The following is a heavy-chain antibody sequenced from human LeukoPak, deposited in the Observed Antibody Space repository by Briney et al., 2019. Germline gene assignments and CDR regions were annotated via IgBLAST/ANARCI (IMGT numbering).Heavy chain of an antibody. CDR2: INTDGSST. D-gene: IGHD1-20*01. CDR3: AKSRHPYNWNDGAFFDY. CDR1: GFTFSTYW. J-gene: IGHJ4*02. Sequence: GGSLRLSCAASGFTFSTYWMHWVRQAPGKGLVWVSRINTDGSSTYYADSVKGRFTISRDNSKNTLYLQMNSLRPEGTTVYYCAKSRHPYNWNDGAFFDYWGQGTLVTVSS. V-gene: IGHV3-74*01.